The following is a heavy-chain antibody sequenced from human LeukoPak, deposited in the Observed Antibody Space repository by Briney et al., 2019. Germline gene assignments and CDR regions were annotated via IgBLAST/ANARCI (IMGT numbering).Heavy chain of an antibody. Sequence: PSETLSLTCAVSSYSISSSYYWGWIRQPPGKGLEWIAYVSSSGTTNDNPSLKSRVTISVDTSKNQLSLKLTSVTAADTAVYYCASHIGGSYSNYYYMDVWGKGTMVTVSS. D-gene: IGHD1-26*01. V-gene: IGHV4-38-2*01. CDR1: SYSISSSYY. CDR2: VSSSGTT. J-gene: IGHJ6*03. CDR3: ASHIGGSYSNYYYMDV.